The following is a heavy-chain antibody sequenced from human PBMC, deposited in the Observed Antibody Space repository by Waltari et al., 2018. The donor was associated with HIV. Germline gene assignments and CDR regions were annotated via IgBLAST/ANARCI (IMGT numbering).Heavy chain of an antibody. V-gene: IGHV3-21*01. J-gene: IGHJ4*02. Sequence: EVQLVQSGGGLVKPGGSLTLSCAASGFTFNNYTMNWVRQAPGKGVEGGASSGENGDYIYDADSMRGRFTISRDDVGKSLFLHRYSLRVDDSAVYYCARDPLGFCSGGSCHWDYWGQGSLVTVSS. CDR2: SGENGDYI. D-gene: IGHD2-15*01. CDR1: GFTFNNYT. CDR3: ARDPLGFCSGGSCHWDY.